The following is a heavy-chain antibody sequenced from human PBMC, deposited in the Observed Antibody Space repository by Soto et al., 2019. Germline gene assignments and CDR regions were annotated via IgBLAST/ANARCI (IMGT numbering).Heavy chain of an antibody. V-gene: IGHV1-24*01. Sequence: ASVKVSCKVSGYTLTELSMHWVRQAPGKGLEWMGGFDPEDGETIYAQKFQGRVTMTEDTSTDTAYIELSSLRYDDTAVYYCARGDDQLYYFDYWGQGTLVTVAS. CDR3: ARGDDQLYYFDY. J-gene: IGHJ4*02. CDR1: GYTLTELS. D-gene: IGHD3-3*01. CDR2: FDPEDGET.